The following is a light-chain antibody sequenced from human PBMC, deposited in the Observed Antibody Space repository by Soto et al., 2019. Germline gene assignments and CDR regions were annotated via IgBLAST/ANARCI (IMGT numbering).Light chain of an antibody. CDR3: QHYNNWPPYS. V-gene: IGKV3-15*01. CDR1: QSVSSN. CDR2: GAS. J-gene: IGKJ2*03. Sequence: EIVLTQSPGTLSLSPGERATFSCRASQSVSSNYLAWYQQKPGQAPRLLIYGASTRATGIPARFSGSGAGTEFTLTISSLQSEDFAVYYCQHYNNWPPYSFGQGTKVDIK.